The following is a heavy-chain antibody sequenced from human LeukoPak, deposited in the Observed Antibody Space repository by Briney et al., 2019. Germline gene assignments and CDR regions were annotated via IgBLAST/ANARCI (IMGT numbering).Heavy chain of an antibody. CDR3: ARASSGWYDAFDI. CDR1: GGSFSGYY. D-gene: IGHD6-19*01. Sequence: SETLSLTCAVYGGSFSGYYWSWIRQPPGKGLEWIGEINHSGSTNYNPSLKSRVTISVDTSKDQFSLKLSSVTAADTAVYYCARASSGWYDAFDIWGQGTMITVSS. CDR2: INHSGST. V-gene: IGHV4-34*01. J-gene: IGHJ3*02.